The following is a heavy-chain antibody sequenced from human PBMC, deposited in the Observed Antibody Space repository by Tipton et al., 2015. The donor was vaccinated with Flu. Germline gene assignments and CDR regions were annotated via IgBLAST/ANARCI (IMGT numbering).Heavy chain of an antibody. CDR2: IYYSGST. Sequence: TLSLTCTVSGGSISSSSYYWGWIRQPPGKGLEWIGSIYYSGSTYYNPSLKSRVTISVDTSKNQFSLKLSSVTAADTAVYYCARADFRDDAFDIWGQGTMVTVSS. V-gene: IGHV4-39*07. CDR1: GGSISSSSYY. D-gene: IGHD3-3*01. J-gene: IGHJ3*02. CDR3: ARADFRDDAFDI.